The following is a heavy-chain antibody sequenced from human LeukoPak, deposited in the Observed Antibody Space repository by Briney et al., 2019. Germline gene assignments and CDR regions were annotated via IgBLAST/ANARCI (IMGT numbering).Heavy chain of an antibody. CDR3: ARDLWPVAPHWFDP. J-gene: IGHJ5*02. V-gene: IGHV6-1*01. D-gene: IGHD2-15*01. CDR2: TYYRSQWYS. CDR1: GESVSRNDAA. Sequence: SQILSLTCAISGESVSRNDAAWNWIRQSPSRGLEWLGRTYYRSQWYSEYAVSVKSRISINADTSKNQISLQLNSVTPEDTAVYYCARDLWPVAPHWFDPWGQGSLVTVSS.